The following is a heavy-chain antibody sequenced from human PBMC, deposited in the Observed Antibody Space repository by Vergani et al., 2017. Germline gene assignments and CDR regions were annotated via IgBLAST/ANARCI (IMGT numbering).Heavy chain of an antibody. J-gene: IGHJ4*02. CDR3: ATDLSMTTFSH. CDR1: GHTLPGFSLSDLA. Sequence: QVQVVQSGAEVKKPGASVKVSCKVSGHTLPGFSLSDLAIHWVRQAPGRGLEWMASVDPENYDPISEQKFKGRVTMTKDRSTNTAYLDVINLRSDDTAVFDCATDLSMTTFSHWGKGTLVTVSS. V-gene: IGHV1-24*01. D-gene: IGHD4-11*01. CDR2: VDPENYDP.